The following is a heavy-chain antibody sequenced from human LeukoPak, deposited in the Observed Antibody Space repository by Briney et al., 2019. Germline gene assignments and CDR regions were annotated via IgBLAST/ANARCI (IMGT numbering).Heavy chain of an antibody. CDR3: ARPYYYDSRIDP. CDR2: MYCSGRT. D-gene: IGHD3-22*01. CDR1: GGSISSSSYY. J-gene: IGHJ5*02. V-gene: IGHV4-30-4*08. Sequence: SETLSLTCTVSGGSISSSSYYWGWIRQPPGKGLEWIAYMYCSGRTYYNPSLKSRVTMSADTSKNQLSLKLSSVTAADTAVYYCARPYYYDSRIDPWGQGILVTVSS.